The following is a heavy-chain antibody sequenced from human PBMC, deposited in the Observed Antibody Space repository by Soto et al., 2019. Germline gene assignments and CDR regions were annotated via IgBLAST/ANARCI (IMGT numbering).Heavy chain of an antibody. CDR2: INPNSGAT. J-gene: IGHJ5*02. V-gene: IGHV1-2*02. CDR1: GYTFTGYF. Sequence: GASVKVSCKASGYTFTGYFMHWVRQAPGEGLEWMGWINPNSGATKYAPKFQGRVTMTRDTSNRTAYLELSRLTSDDTAVYYCARGGGTTLAPLPWGQGTPVTASS. CDR3: ARGGGTTLAPLP. D-gene: IGHD3-16*01.